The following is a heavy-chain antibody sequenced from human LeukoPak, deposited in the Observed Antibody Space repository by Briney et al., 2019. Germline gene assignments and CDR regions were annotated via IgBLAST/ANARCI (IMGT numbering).Heavy chain of an antibody. J-gene: IGHJ4*02. CDR2: IYYSGST. CDR3: ARLSYCTGGTCFHDY. V-gene: IGHV4-59*08. CDR1: GGSISSFS. Sequence: PSETLSLTCTVSGGSISSFSWSWIRQPPGRGLEWIGYIYYSGSTNYNPSLKSRVTLSVDASRNQFSLKLSSVTAADTAVYYCARLSYCTGGTCFHDYWGQGTLVTVSS. D-gene: IGHD2-8*02.